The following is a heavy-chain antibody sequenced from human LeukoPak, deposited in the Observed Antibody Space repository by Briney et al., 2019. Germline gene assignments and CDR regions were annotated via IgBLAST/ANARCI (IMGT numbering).Heavy chain of an antibody. CDR3: AKDPSNPASEQWLAFDY. CDR1: GFTFSSYA. CDR2: ISYDGSNK. J-gene: IGHJ4*02. D-gene: IGHD6-19*01. Sequence: GGSLRLSCAASGFTFSSYAMHWVRQAPGKGLEWVAVISYDGSNKYYADSVKGRFTISRDNSKNTLYLQMNSLRAEDTAVYYCAKDPSNPASEQWLAFDYWGQGTLVTVSS. V-gene: IGHV3-30-3*01.